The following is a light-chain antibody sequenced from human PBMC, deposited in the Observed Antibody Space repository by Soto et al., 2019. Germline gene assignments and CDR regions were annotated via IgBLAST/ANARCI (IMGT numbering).Light chain of an antibody. CDR1: QSISNY. V-gene: IGKV1-39*01. CDR3: QQSYSAPPT. J-gene: IGKJ4*02. Sequence: DIQMTQSPSSLSASVGDRVTITCRASQSISNYLNWYQQKPGKAPKVLIYAASSLRSGVRSRFSGSASGTDFTLTISSLQPEDFATYYCQQSYSAPPTFGGGTKVEIK. CDR2: AAS.